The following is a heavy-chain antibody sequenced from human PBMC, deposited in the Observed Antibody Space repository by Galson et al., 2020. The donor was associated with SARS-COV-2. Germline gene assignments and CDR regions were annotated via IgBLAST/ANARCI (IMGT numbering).Heavy chain of an antibody. CDR2: ISYDANNK. D-gene: IGHD3-22*01. Sequence: TGGSLRLSCAASGFTFSNYAFHWVRQAPGKGLEWVALISYDANNKKYADSVKGRFTISRDHSKNTVYLQMNSLRGEDTAVYYCARDTGEDYYDRSGYYYGKFDYWGQGTLVTVSP. V-gene: IGHV3-30-3*01. CDR3: ARDTGEDYYDRSGYYYGKFDY. J-gene: IGHJ4*02. CDR1: GFTFSNYA.